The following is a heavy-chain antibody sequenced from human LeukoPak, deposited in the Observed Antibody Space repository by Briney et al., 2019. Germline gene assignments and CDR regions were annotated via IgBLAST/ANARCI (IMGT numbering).Heavy chain of an antibody. V-gene: IGHV4-39*07. J-gene: IGHJ4*02. CDR1: GGSISSSSYC. CDR3: ARDRPGGSSLDY. D-gene: IGHD6-13*01. CDR2: IYYSGST. Sequence: SETLSLTCTVSGGSISSSSYCWGWIRQPPGKGLEWIGSIYYSGSTYYNPSLKSRVTISVDTSKNQFSLKLSSVTAADTAVYYCARDRPGGSSLDYWGQGTLVTVSS.